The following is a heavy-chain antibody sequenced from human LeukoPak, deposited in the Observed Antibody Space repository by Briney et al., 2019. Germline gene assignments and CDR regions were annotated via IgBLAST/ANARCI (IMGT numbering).Heavy chain of an antibody. CDR2: INPNSGGT. CDR3: ARDGQLDDILTGYYGNWFDP. J-gene: IGHJ5*02. CDR1: GYTFTGYY. V-gene: IGHV1-2*02. Sequence: ASVTVSCKASGYTFTGYYMHWVRQAPGQGLEWMGWINPNSGGTNYAQKFQGRVTMTRDTSISTAYMELSRLRSDDTAVYYCARDGQLDDILTGYYGNWFDPWGQGTLVTVSS. D-gene: IGHD3-9*01.